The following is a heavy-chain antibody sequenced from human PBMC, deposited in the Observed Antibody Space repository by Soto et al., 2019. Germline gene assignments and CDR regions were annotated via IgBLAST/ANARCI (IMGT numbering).Heavy chain of an antibody. Sequence: SETLSLTCTVSGGSISSYYWSWIRQPPGKGLEWIGYIYYSGSTNYNPSLKSRVTISVDTSKNQFSLKLSSVTAADTAVYYCARDLLPNDYGGNSGDYYGMEVWGQGTTVTVSS. CDR2: IYYSGST. V-gene: IGHV4-59*01. CDR1: GGSISSYY. D-gene: IGHD4-17*01. J-gene: IGHJ6*02. CDR3: ARDLLPNDYGGNSGDYYGMEV.